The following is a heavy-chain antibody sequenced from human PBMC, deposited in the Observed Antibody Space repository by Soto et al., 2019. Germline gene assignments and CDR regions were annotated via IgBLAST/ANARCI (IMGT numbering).Heavy chain of an antibody. CDR3: AREDREWEPYYFDY. CDR2: INAGNGNT. CDR1: GYIFTSYA. J-gene: IGHJ4*02. D-gene: IGHD1-26*01. V-gene: IGHV1-3*01. Sequence: ASVKVSCKASGYIFTSYAMHWVRQAPGQRLEWMGWINAGNGNTKYSQKFQGRVTITRDTSASTAYMELSSLRSEDTAVYYCAREDREWEPYYFDYWGQGTLVTVSS.